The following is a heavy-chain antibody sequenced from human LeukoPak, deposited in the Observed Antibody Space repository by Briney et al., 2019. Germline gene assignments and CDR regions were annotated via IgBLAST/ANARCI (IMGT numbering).Heavy chain of an antibody. Sequence: GASVKVSCKASGYTFTGYYMHWVRQAPGQGLEWMGWINPNSGGTNYAQKFQGRVTITRNTSISTAYMELSSLRSEDTAVYYCARGRKGYYYYYMDVWGKGTTVTVSS. V-gene: IGHV1-2*02. J-gene: IGHJ6*03. CDR1: GYTFTGYY. CDR3: ARGRKGYYYYYMDV. CDR2: INPNSGGT.